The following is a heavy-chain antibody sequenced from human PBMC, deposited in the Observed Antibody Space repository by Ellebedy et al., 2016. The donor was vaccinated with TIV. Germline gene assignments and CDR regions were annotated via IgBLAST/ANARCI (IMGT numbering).Heavy chain of an antibody. J-gene: IGHJ5*02. CDR2: IYQDGGVQ. CDR1: GISFRSYW. CDR3: ARRGSYGDYAVQINSWFDT. D-gene: IGHD4-17*01. V-gene: IGHV3-7*01. Sequence: GGSLRLSCAATGISFRSYWMSWVRQAPGKGLEWVANIYQDGGVQYYVDSVKGRFTISRDNADNSLFLQMNSLRADDTAVYYCARRGSYGDYAVQINSWFDTWGRGTLVAVSS.